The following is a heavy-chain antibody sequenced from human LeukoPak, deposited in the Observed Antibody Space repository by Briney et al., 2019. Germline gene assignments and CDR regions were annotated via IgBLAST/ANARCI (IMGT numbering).Heavy chain of an antibody. CDR2: IYTSGST. D-gene: IGHD3-22*01. Sequence: PSETLSLTCTVSGGSISSYYWNWIRQPAGKGLEWIGRIYTSGSTNYNPSLKSRVTISVDTSKNQFSLKLSSVTAADTAVYYCARGPYYYDSSGYYYQLTWGAFDIWGQGTMVTVSS. J-gene: IGHJ3*02. CDR1: GGSISSYY. V-gene: IGHV4-4*07. CDR3: ARGPYYYDSSGYYYQLTWGAFDI.